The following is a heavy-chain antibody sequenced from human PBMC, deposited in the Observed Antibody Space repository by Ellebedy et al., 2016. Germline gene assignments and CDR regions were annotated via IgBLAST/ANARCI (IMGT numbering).Heavy chain of an antibody. CDR3: ARVNPSSGWDYFDY. D-gene: IGHD6-19*01. V-gene: IGHV3-21*01. CDR1: GFTFSSYS. CDR2: ISSSSSYI. Sequence: GGSLRLSCAASGFTFSSYSMNWVRQAPGKGLEWVSSISSSSSYIYYADSVKGRFTISRDNAKNSLYLQMNSLRAEDTAVYYCARVNPSSGWDYFDYWGQGTLVTVSS. J-gene: IGHJ4*02.